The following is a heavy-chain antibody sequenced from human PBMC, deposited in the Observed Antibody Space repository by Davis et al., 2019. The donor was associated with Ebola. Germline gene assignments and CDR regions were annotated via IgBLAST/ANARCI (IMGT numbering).Heavy chain of an antibody. Sequence: GGSLRLSCAASGFTFSGSAMRWVRQASGKGLEWVGRIRSKANSYATAYAASVKGRFTISRDDSKNTAYLQMNSLKTEDTAVYYCTRGGSGSDYWGQGTLVTVSS. CDR2: IRSKANSYAT. D-gene: IGHD3-10*01. V-gene: IGHV3-73*01. CDR1: GFTFSGSA. CDR3: TRGGSGSDY. J-gene: IGHJ4*02.